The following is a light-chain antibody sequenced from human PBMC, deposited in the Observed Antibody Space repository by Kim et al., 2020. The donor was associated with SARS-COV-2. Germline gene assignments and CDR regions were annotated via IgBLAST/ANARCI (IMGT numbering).Light chain of an antibody. J-gene: IGKJ1*01. CDR1: QGISSA. CDR3: QQFNNYPQTWT. CDR2: DAS. Sequence: AIQLTQSPSSLSASVGDRVTITCRASQGISSALAWYQQKPGKAPKLLIYDASSLESGVPSRFSGSGSGTDFTLTISSLQPEDFATYYCQQFNNYPQTWTFGQGTKVEIK. V-gene: IGKV1D-13*01.